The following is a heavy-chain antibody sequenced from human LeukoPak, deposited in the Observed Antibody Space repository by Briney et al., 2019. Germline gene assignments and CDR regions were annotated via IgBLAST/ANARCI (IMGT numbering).Heavy chain of an antibody. D-gene: IGHD6-19*01. CDR2: IIPIFGTA. J-gene: IGHJ4*02. CDR1: GGTFSSYA. CDR3: ARNSGWYDFTVDY. Sequence: SVKVSCKASGGTFSSYAISWVRQAPGQGLEWMGRIIPIFGTANYAQKLQGRVTITTDESTSTAYMELSSLRSEDTAVYYCARNSGWYDFTVDYWGQGTLVTVSS. V-gene: IGHV1-69*05.